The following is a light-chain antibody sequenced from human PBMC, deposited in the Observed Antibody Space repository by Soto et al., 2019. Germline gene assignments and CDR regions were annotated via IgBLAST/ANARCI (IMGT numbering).Light chain of an antibody. CDR1: QSVSSSY. CDR2: GAS. V-gene: IGKV3-20*01. Sequence: EIVLTQSPGTLSFSPGERATLSCRASQSVSSSYLAWYQQKPGRAPRLLIYGASGRATGIPDRFSGSGSGTDFTLTISRLEPEDFAVYYCQQCGSSPPVTFGQGTRLEIK. CDR3: QQCGSSPPVT. J-gene: IGKJ5*01.